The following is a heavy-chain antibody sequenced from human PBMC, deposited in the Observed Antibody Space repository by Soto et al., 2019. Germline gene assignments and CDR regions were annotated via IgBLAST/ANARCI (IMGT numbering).Heavy chain of an antibody. V-gene: IGHV3-33*01. Sequence: QVQLGESGGGVVQPGVSLRLSCVASGVSFSTYGMHLQRQAPGKGLAWVASIWHDGIYTFYSDAVKGRFAISRDNFMTSLHSQMNSPTVEATASNLWAREGSIGYGSSGVHIWGQAKRVTVSS. CDR2: IWHDGIYT. J-gene: IGHJ4*02. CDR3: AREGSIGYGSSGVHI. D-gene: IGHD6-19*01. CDR1: GVSFSTYG.